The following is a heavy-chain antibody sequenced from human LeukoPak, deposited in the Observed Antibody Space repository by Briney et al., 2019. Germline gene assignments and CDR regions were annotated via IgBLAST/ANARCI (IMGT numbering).Heavy chain of an antibody. D-gene: IGHD6-19*01. Sequence: SETLSLTCTVSGGSISSYYWSWIRQPPGKGLEWIGYIYYSGSTNYNPSLKSRVTISVDTSKNQFSLKLSSVTAADTAVYYCARLDGWTTRGAFDIWSQGTMVTVSS. CDR1: GGSISSYY. J-gene: IGHJ3*02. CDR3: ARLDGWTTRGAFDI. V-gene: IGHV4-59*01. CDR2: IYYSGST.